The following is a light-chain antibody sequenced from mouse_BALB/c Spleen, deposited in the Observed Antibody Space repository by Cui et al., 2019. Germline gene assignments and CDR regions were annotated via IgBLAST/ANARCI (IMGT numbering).Light chain of an antibody. J-gene: IGKJ4*01. CDR3: QHFWGTPFT. Sequence: DIQLTQSPASLPVSVAETVTITCRASENIYSNFAWYQQKQGKSPQLLVYAATNLADGVPSRFSGSGSGTQYSLKINSLQSEDFGSYYCQHFWGTPFTFGSGTKLEIK. V-gene: IGKV12-46*01. CDR2: AAT. CDR1: ENIYSN.